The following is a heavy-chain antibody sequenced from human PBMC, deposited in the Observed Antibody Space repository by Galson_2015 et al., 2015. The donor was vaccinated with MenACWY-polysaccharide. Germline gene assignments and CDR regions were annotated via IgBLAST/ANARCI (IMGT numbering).Heavy chain of an antibody. CDR2: ISSSGTI. CDR1: GFTFSSYS. V-gene: IGHV3-48*02. J-gene: IGHJ4*02. D-gene: IGHD1-26*01. CDR3: ARVLKGLVGATPDY. Sequence: SLRLSCAASGFTFSSYSMNWVRQAPGKGLEWVSYISSSGTIYYADSVKGRFTISRDNGKNSLYLQMNSLRDDDTAVYYCARVLKGLVGATPDYWGQGILVTVSS.